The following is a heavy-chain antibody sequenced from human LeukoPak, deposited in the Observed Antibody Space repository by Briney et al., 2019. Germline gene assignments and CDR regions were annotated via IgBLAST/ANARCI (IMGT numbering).Heavy chain of an antibody. CDR1: GGSFSGYY. V-gene: IGHV4-34*01. CDR3: ARGQYSSSWYGVFWFDP. CDR2: INHSGST. D-gene: IGHD6-13*01. Sequence: SETQSLTCAVYGGSFSGYYWSWIRQPPGKGLEWIGEINHSGSTNYNPSLKSRVTISVDTSKDQFSLKLSSVTAADTAVYYCARGQYSSSWYGVFWFDPWGQGTLVTVSS. J-gene: IGHJ5*02.